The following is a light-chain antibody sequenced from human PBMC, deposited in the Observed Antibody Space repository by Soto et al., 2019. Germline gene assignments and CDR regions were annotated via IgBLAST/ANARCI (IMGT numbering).Light chain of an antibody. V-gene: IGKV1-6*01. CDR3: LQDNTYPRT. J-gene: IGKJ1*01. CDR1: QGIRND. CDR2: AAS. Sequence: AIQMTQSPSSLSASVGDSVTITCRSRQGIRNDLGWYQQRPGKAPKLLIYAASSLESGVPSRFSGSGSGTTFTLTISSLQPEDFATYYCLQDNTYPRTFGQGTKVEIK.